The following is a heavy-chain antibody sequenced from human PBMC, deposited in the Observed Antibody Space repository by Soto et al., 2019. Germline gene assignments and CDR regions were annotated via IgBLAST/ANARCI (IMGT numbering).Heavy chain of an antibody. CDR3: ASGGYSYGSYYFDY. V-gene: IGHV4-31*03. J-gene: IGHJ4*02. Sequence: SQTLSLTCTVSGGSISSGGYYWSWIRQHPGKGLEWIGYIYYSGSTYYNPSLKSRVTISVDTSKNQFSLKLSSVTAADTAVYYCASGGYSYGSYYFDYWGQGTLVTASS. CDR1: GGSISSGGYY. D-gene: IGHD5-18*01. CDR2: IYYSGST.